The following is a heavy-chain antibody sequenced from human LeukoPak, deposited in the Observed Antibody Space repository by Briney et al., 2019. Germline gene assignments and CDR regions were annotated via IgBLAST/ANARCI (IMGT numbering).Heavy chain of an antibody. D-gene: IGHD6-13*01. CDR2: FYSGGST. Sequence: GGSLRLSCAASGVTVSSNYMSWVRQAPGKGLGWVSVFYSGGSTYYADSVKGRFTISRDNSKNTLYLQMNSLRAEDTAVYYCARDGGLYSSSWYDFDIWGQGTMVTVSS. CDR1: GVTVSSNY. CDR3: ARDGGLYSSSWYDFDI. J-gene: IGHJ3*02. V-gene: IGHV3-66*01.